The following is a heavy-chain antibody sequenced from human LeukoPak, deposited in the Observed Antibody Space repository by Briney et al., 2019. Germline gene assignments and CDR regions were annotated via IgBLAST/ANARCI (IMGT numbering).Heavy chain of an antibody. CDR2: ISTSSAYI. V-gene: IGHV3-21*01. CDR1: GFTFSSFS. J-gene: IGHJ4*02. Sequence: GGSLRLSCAASGFTFSSFSMNWVRQAPGKGLEWVSSISTSSAYINYADSVKGRFTISRDNAKNSLYLQMNGLRVEDTAVYYCARGECGSTRCFDGIFDYWGQGTLVTVSS. D-gene: IGHD2-2*01. CDR3: ARGECGSTRCFDGIFDY.